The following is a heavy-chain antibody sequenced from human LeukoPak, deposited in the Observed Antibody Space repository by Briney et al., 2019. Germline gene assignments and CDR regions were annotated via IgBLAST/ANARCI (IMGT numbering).Heavy chain of an antibody. D-gene: IGHD6-6*01. J-gene: IGHJ4*02. Sequence: PGGSLRLSCAASGFTFSSYSMNWVRQAPGKGLEWVSYISSSSSTIYYADSVKGRFTISRDNAKNSLYLQMNSLRAEDTAEYYCARDKSMYSSSYYFDYWGQGTLVTVSS. CDR2: ISSSSSTI. CDR3: ARDKSMYSSSYYFDY. CDR1: GFTFSSYS. V-gene: IGHV3-48*04.